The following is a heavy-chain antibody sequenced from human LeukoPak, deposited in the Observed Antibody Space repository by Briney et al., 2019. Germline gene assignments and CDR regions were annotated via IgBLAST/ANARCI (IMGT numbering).Heavy chain of an antibody. CDR1: GFTFSSYE. V-gene: IGHV3-48*03. CDR2: ISSSGSTI. D-gene: IGHD3-10*01. Sequence: PGGSLRLSCAASGFTFSSYEMNWVRQAPGKGLEWVSYISSSGSTIYYADSVKGRFTIPRDNAKNSLYLQMNSLRAEDTAAYYCARAPLDFGSESYYHLVYYYMDVWGKGTTVTISS. J-gene: IGHJ6*03. CDR3: ARAPLDFGSESYYHLVYYYMDV.